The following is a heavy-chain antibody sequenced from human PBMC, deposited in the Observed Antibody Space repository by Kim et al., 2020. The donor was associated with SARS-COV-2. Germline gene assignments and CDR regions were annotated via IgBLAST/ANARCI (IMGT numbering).Heavy chain of an antibody. CDR3: VRGFYQGHFDY. J-gene: IGHJ4*02. CDR2: INRNGGST. V-gene: IGHV3-20*01. D-gene: IGHD2-2*01. Sequence: GGSLRLSCAASGFTFDDYGMSWVRQTPGKGLEWVSGINRNGGSTGYVDSAKGRFTISRDNAKNSLYLQMNSLRADDTALYHCVRGFYQGHFDYWRQGTLGPVS. CDR1: GFTFDDYG.